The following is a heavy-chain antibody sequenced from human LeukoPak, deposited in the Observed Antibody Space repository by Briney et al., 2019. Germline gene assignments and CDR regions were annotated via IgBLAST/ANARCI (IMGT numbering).Heavy chain of an antibody. Sequence: GGSLRLSCAAFAFTFSTYGMNSVRQAPGKGLEWLSYISSSGSTIFYADSVKGRFTVSRDIAKNSLYLRMNSLRAEDTAVYYCAREVADCGGDCLAPWGQGTLVTVSS. CDR1: AFTFSTYG. CDR3: AREVADCGGDCLAP. V-gene: IGHV3-48*03. CDR2: ISSSGSTI. J-gene: IGHJ5*02. D-gene: IGHD2-21*02.